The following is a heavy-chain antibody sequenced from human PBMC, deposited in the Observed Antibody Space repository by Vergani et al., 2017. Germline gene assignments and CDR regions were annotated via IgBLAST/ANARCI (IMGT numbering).Heavy chain of an antibody. V-gene: IGHV3-7*03. J-gene: IGHJ6*02. D-gene: IGHD4-23*01. Sequence: EVQLVESGGGLVQPGGSLRLSCAASGFTFSSYWMSWVRQAPGKGLEWVANIKQDGSEKYYVDSVKGRFTISRDNAKNSLYLQMNSLRAEDTAVYYCARCGNYLYYGIDVWGQGTTVTVSS. CDR2: IKQDGSEK. CDR1: GFTFSSYW. CDR3: ARCGNYLYYGIDV.